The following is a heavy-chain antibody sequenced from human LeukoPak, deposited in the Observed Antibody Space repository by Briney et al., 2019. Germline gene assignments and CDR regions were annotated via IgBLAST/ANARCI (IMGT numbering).Heavy chain of an antibody. V-gene: IGHV3-30*02. J-gene: IGHJ4*02. Sequence: PGGSLRLSCAASRFTFNNYGMHWVRQAPGEGLEWVAFIQYDGNSKYYIDSVKGRFSISRDNSKNTLYLQMNSLRPEHTAVYFCAKAVVGYTYAFDSWGQGTLVTVSS. CDR1: RFTFNNYG. CDR3: AKAVVGYTYAFDS. D-gene: IGHD5-18*01. CDR2: IQYDGNSK.